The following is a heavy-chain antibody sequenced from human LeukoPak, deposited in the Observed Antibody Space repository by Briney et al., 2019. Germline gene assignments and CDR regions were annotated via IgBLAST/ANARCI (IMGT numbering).Heavy chain of an antibody. CDR2: INPSGGST. CDR1: GYTFTSYY. V-gene: IGHV1-46*01. CDR3: ARDEGTTVTTMGWFDP. Sequence: GASVKVSCKASGYTFTSYYMHWVRQAPGQGLEWMGIINPSGGSTSYAQKFQGRVTMTRDTSTSTVYMELSSLRSEDSAVYYCARDEGTTVTTMGWFDPWGQGTLVTVSS. D-gene: IGHD4-17*01. J-gene: IGHJ5*02.